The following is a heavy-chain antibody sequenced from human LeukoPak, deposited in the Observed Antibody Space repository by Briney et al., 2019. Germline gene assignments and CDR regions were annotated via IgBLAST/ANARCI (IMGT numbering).Heavy chain of an antibody. V-gene: IGHV3-30*02. D-gene: IGHD3-10*01. CDR1: GFTLSSYG. Sequence: GGSLRLSCAASGFTLSSYGMHWVRQAPGKGLEWVAFIRYDGSNKYYADSVKGRFTISRDNSKNTLYLQMNSLRAEDTAVYYCALRMVPVGTAFDPWGQGTLVTVSS. CDR2: IRYDGSNK. J-gene: IGHJ5*02. CDR3: ALRMVPVGTAFDP.